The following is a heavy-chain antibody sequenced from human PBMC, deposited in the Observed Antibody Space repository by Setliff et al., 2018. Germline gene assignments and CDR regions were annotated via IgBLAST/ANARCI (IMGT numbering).Heavy chain of an antibody. CDR3: ARIHLLLWFGELLSGWFDP. J-gene: IGHJ5*02. CDR1: GGSISSSSYY. CDR2: IYYSGST. D-gene: IGHD3-10*01. Sequence: LSLTCTVSGGSISSSSYYWGWIRRPPGKGLEWIGSIYYSGSTYYNPSLKSRVTISVDTSKNQFSLKLSSVTAADTAVYYCARIHLLLWFGELLSGWFDPWGQGTLVTVSS. V-gene: IGHV4-39*07.